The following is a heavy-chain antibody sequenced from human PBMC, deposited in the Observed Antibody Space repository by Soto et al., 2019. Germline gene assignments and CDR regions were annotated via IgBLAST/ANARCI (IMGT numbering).Heavy chain of an antibody. V-gene: IGHV4-4*09. Sequence: SETLSLTCRVSGGSISNDYWTWIRQPPGKGLEWIGYIYKGGSINYNPSLKSRVTISVDTSNNQFSLKLSSVTAADTAVYYCARAYYDRSAYAVDLWGQGILVTVSS. CDR1: GGSISNDY. CDR2: IYKGGSI. CDR3: ARAYYDRSAYAVDL. D-gene: IGHD3-22*01. J-gene: IGHJ5*02.